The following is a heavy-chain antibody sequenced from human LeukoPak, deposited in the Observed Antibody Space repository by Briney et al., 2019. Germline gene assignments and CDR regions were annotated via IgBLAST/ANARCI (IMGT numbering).Heavy chain of an antibody. V-gene: IGHV3-30*02. J-gene: IGHJ4*02. CDR2: IRYDGSNK. CDR1: GFTFSSYG. D-gene: IGHD5-12*01. Sequence: GGSLRLSCAASGFTFSSYGMHWVRHAPGKGLELVAFIRYDGSNKYYADSVKGRFTISRDNSKNTLYLQMNSLRAEDTAVYYCARADSSSSYVDIVATRYWGQGTLVTVSS. CDR3: ARADSSSSYVDIVATRY.